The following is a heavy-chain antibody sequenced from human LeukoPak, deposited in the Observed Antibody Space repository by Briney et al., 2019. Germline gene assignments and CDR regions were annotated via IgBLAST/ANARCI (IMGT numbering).Heavy chain of an antibody. V-gene: IGHV4-39*01. CDR2: IYYSGST. D-gene: IGHD6-19*01. Sequence: SETLSLTCTVSGGSISSSSYYWGWIRQPPGKGLEWIGSIYYSGSTYYNPSLKSRVTISVDTSKNQFSLKLSSVTAADTAVYYSARMVGSGWYLDWFDPWGQGTLVTVSS. CDR1: GGSISSSSYY. J-gene: IGHJ5*02. CDR3: ARMVGSGWYLDWFDP.